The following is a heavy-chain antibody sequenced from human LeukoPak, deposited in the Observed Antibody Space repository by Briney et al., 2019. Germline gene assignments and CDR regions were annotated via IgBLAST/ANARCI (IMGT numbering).Heavy chain of an antibody. V-gene: IGHV4-39*07. CDR1: GGSISSSNYY. D-gene: IGHD3-22*01. J-gene: IGHJ4*02. CDR2: IYYSGST. CDR3: ARAVSTYYYDSSGYHFDY. Sequence: PSETLSLTCTVSGGSISSSNYYWGWIRQPPGKGLEWIGNIYYSGSTYYNPSLKSRVTISVDRSKNQFSLKLSSVTAADTAVYYCARAVSTYYYDSSGYHFDYWGQGTLVTVSS.